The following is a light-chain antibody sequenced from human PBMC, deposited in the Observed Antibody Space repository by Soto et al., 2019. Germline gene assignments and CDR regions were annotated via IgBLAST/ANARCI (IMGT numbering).Light chain of an antibody. V-gene: IGKV1-39*01. J-gene: IGKJ1*01. CDR3: QQSYTTPWT. Sequence: DIQMTQSPSSLSASVEDRVIITCRASQSISNHLNWFQQKPGKAPKLLIYDASSLRYGVPSRFRGSESGTEFTLTISSLQPEDFATYFCQQSYTTPWTFGQGTKVDIK. CDR2: DAS. CDR1: QSISNH.